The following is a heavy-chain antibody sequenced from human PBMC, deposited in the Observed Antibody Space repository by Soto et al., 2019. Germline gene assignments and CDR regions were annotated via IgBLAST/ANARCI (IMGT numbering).Heavy chain of an antibody. CDR3: ARVLSGYLADDAFDI. V-gene: IGHV4-59*01. Sequence: PSETLSLTCTVSGGSISSYYWSWIRQPPGKGLEWIGYIYYSGRTNYNPSIKSRVTISVDTSKNQLSLKMSSVTAADTTEYYSARVLSGYLADDAFDIWGQGTMVTVSS. CDR2: IYYSGRT. CDR1: GGSISSYY. D-gene: IGHD3-9*01. J-gene: IGHJ3*02.